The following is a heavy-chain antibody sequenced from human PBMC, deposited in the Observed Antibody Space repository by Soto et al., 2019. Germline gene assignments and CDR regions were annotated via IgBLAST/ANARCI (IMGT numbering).Heavy chain of an antibody. Sequence: HPGGSLRLSCAASGFTFDDYTMHWVRQAPGKGLEWVSLISWDGGSTYYADSVKGRFTISRDNSKNSLYLQMNSLRTEDTALYYCAKDMAPETDNSLVIPYYGMDVWGQGTTVTVSS. V-gene: IGHV3-43*01. D-gene: IGHD2-15*01. CDR3: AKDMAPETDNSLVIPYYGMDV. J-gene: IGHJ6*02. CDR2: ISWDGGST. CDR1: GFTFDDYT.